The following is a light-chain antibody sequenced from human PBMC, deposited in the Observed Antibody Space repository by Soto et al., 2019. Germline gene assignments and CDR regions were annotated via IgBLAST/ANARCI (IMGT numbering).Light chain of an antibody. CDR2: TTS. CDR1: QSVTSN. CDR3: QQYHKWPLT. Sequence: EIVMTQSPATLSVSPGERAILSCRASQSVTSNLAWYQQKPGQAPRLLIYTTSTRATGIPARFSGSGSQTEFTLTISSLQSEDFAVYYCQQYHKWPLTFGQGTKVGIK. J-gene: IGKJ1*01. V-gene: IGKV3-15*01.